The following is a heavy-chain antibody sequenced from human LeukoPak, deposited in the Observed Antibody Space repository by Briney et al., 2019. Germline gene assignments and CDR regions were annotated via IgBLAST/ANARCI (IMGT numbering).Heavy chain of an antibody. CDR2: IYYSGST. J-gene: IGHJ4*02. V-gene: IGHV4-59*08. Sequence: SGTLSLTCTVSGGSISSYYWSWIRQPPGKGLEWIGYIYYSGSTNYNPSLKSRVTISVDTSKNQFSLKLSSVTAADTAVYYCARLSPEGYYFDYWGQGTLVTVSS. CDR1: GGSISSYY. CDR3: ARLSPEGYYFDY.